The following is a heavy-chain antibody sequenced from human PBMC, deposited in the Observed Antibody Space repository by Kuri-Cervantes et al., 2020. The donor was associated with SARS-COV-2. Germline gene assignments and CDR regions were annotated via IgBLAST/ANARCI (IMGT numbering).Heavy chain of an antibody. V-gene: IGHV3-48*03. CDR2: ISSSGSTI. CDR3: ARVGGLDAFDF. J-gene: IGHJ3*01. Sequence: GGSLRLSCAATGFTFSSYAMSWVRQAPGKGLEWVSAISSSGSTIYYADSVKGRFTISRDNAKNSLYLQMNSPRAEDTAVYYCARVGGLDAFDFWGQGTMVTVSS. CDR1: GFTFSSYA.